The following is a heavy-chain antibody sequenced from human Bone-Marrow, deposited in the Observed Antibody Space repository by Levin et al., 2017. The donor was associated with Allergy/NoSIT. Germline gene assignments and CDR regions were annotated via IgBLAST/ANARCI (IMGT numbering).Heavy chain of an antibody. J-gene: IGHJ2*01. Sequence: SETLSLTCSVSGDSISEKTYAWGWVRQPPGKGLEWIASLYYTSTTHNNPSVMGRVTLSKDMSKNQISLRMTSVNGADTGSYYCARGGYDRNDYPLGYFEVWGRGTLVTVSS. CDR2: LYYTSTT. V-gene: IGHV4-39*07. CDR1: GDSISEKTYA. CDR3: ARGGYDRNDYPLGYFEV. D-gene: IGHD3-22*01.